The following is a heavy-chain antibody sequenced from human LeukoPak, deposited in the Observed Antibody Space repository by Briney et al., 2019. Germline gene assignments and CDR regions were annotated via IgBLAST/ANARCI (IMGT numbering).Heavy chain of an antibody. V-gene: IGHV3-23*01. J-gene: IGHJ4*02. CDR2: IFPSGGEI. CDR1: GFTFSAFA. D-gene: IGHD2-8*02. CDR3: ATYRQVLLPFES. Sequence: GGSLRLSCAASGFTFSAFAMIWARQPPGKGLEWVSSIFPSGGEIHYADSVRGRFTISRDNSKSTLSLQMNSLRAEDTAIYYCATYRQVLLPFESWGQGTLVTVSS.